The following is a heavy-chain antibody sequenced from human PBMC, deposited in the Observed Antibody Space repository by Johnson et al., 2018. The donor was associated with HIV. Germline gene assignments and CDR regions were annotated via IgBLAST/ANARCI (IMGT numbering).Heavy chain of an antibody. CDR3: AETAWVFEGDASDI. CDR1: GFTFSDYY. D-gene: IGHD3-3*01. CDR2: ISGSGASR. V-gene: IGHV3-23*04. Sequence: MLLVESGGGLVKPGGSLRLSCAASGFTFSDYYMSWIRQAPGKGLEWVSAISGSGASRYFADSVKGRFTISRDNSKNTLYLQMNSLRAEDTAIYYCAETAWVFEGDASDIWGQGTMVTVSS. J-gene: IGHJ3*02.